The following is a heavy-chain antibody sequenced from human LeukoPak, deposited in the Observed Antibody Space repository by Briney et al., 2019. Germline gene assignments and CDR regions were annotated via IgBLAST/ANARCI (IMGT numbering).Heavy chain of an antibody. V-gene: IGHV1-46*01. CDR1: GYTFPRYY. CDR3: ARGWYSSTSNWFYP. CDR2: INPSGGSA. J-gene: IGHJ5*02. D-gene: IGHD6-13*01. Sequence: ASERVSCRASGYTFPRYYMLWATHAPGKGLEWGGIINPSGGSASYAQKFQGRVTMTRDTSTSTVYMELSSLRSEDTAVYYCARGWYSSTSNWFYPWGQGTLVTVSS.